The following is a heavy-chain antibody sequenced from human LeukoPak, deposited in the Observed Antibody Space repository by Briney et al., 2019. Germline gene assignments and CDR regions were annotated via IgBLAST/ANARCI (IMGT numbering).Heavy chain of an antibody. V-gene: IGHV4-38-2*02. D-gene: IGHD5-18*01. CDR1: GYSISSGYN. J-gene: IGHJ4*02. CDR3: ARVQKYRSGYTVTELGSGFFDY. CDR2: IYNSGST. Sequence: SETLSLTCTVSGYSISSGYNRGWSRPPPGKGLEWVGSIYNSGSTYYNPSLKSRVTISVDTSKNQFSMRLNSVTAADTAVYYCARVQKYRSGYTVTELGSGFFDYWGQGTLVTVSS.